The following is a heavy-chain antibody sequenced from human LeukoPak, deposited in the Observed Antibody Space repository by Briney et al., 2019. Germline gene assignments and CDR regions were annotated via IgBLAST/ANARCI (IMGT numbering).Heavy chain of an antibody. CDR3: ARVVVPAAVGAFDI. V-gene: IGHV4-4*07. D-gene: IGHD2-2*01. Sequence: SETLSLTCTVSGASISNHHWSWIRQPPGRGLEWIGRIFNSGSTNYNPSLRGRVTVSVDTSKNQVSLKLSSVTAADTAVYYCARVVVPAAVGAFDIWGQGTMVTVSS. J-gene: IGHJ3*02. CDR1: GASISNHH. CDR2: IFNSGST.